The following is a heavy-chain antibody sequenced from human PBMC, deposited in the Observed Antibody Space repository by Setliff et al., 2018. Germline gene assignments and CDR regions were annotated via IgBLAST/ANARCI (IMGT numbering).Heavy chain of an antibody. D-gene: IGHD2-2*01. CDR2: ISYDGSNK. CDR1: GFTFSSYA. CDR3: ARVTKPAAISYYYYMDV. J-gene: IGHJ6*03. Sequence: GGSLRLSCAASGFTFSSYAMHWVRQAPGKGLEWVAVISYDGSNKYYADSVKGRFTISRDNAKNSLYLQMNSLRAEDTAVYYCARVTKPAAISYYYYMDVWGKGTTVTVSS. V-gene: IGHV3-30*04.